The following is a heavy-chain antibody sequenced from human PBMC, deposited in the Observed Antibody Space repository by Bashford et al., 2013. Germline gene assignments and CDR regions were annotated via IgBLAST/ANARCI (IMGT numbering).Heavy chain of an antibody. D-gene: IGHD2-15*01. Sequence: SSETLSLTCTVSGGSISSYYWSWIRQPPGKGLEWIGYVYYNGDTNYNPSLTSRLTISMDTSKNQFSLKMNSMTTADTAVYYCARALGWGGGIWNDAFDMWGPRGQWSPSPQ. CDR1: GGSISSYY. V-gene: IGHV4-59*01. CDR2: VYYNGDT. CDR3: ARALGWGGGIWNDAFDM. J-gene: IGHJ3*02.